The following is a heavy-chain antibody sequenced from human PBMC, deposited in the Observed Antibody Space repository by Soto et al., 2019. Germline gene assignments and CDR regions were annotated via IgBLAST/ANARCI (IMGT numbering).Heavy chain of an antibody. CDR1: GGSISSSSYY. CDR3: ARNLWFGTNNWFDP. D-gene: IGHD3-10*01. V-gene: IGHV4-39*07. CDR2: IYYSGST. Sequence: SETLSLTCTVSGGSISSSSYYWGWIRQPPGKGLEWIGSIYYSGSTYYNPSLKSRVTISVDTSKNQFSLKLSSVTAADTAVYYCARNLWFGTNNWFDPWGQGTLVTVSS. J-gene: IGHJ5*02.